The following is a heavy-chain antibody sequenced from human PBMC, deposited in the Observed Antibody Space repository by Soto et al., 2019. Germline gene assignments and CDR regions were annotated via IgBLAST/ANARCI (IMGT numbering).Heavy chain of an antibody. V-gene: IGHV3-21*01. J-gene: IGHJ3*02. CDR2: ISGSSSYI. CDR1: GFTFSSYS. D-gene: IGHD4-17*01. Sequence: EVQVVESGGGLVKPGGSLRLSCAASGFTFSSYSMNWVRQAPGKGLEWVSCISGSSSYIYYADSVKGRFTISRDNAKNSLYLQMNSLRAEDTAVYYCARTDYGDYVRGALDIWGQGTMVTVSS. CDR3: ARTDYGDYVRGALDI.